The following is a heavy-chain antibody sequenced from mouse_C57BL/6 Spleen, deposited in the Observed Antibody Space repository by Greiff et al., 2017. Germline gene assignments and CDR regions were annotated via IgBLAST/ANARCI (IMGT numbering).Heavy chain of an antibody. Sequence: QVHVKQSGPELVKPGASVKISCKASGYAFSSSWMNWVKQRPGKGLEWIGRIYPGDGDTNYNGKFKGKATLTADKSSSTAYMQLSSLTSEDSAVYFCARGDYYWYFDVWGTGTTVTVSS. CDR1: GYAFSSSW. CDR2: IYPGDGDT. V-gene: IGHV1-82*01. D-gene: IGHD2-4*01. J-gene: IGHJ1*03. CDR3: ARGDYYWYFDV.